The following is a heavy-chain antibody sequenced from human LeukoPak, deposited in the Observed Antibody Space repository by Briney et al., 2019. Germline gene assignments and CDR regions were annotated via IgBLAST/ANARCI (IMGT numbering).Heavy chain of an antibody. D-gene: IGHD3-9*01. V-gene: IGHV1-2*02. CDR3: ARDPYYDILTGYYKRSWFDP. Sequence: ASVKVSCKASGGTFSSYAISWVRQAPGQGLEWMGWINPNSGGTNYAQKFQGRVTMTRDTSISTAYMELSRLRSDDTAVYYCARDPYYDILTGYYKRSWFDPWGQGTLVTVSS. J-gene: IGHJ5*02. CDR1: GGTFSSYA. CDR2: INPNSGGT.